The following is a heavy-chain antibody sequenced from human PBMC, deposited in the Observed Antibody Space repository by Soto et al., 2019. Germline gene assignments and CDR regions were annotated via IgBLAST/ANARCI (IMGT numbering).Heavy chain of an antibody. CDR2: IYSGGST. V-gene: IGHV3-66*01. Sequence: PGGSLRLSCAASGFTVSSNYMSWVRQAPGKGLEWVSVIYSGGSTYYAASVKGRFTNSRDNSKNTLYLQMNSMRAEDTAAYYCAKCSNYFLLGTLLRKVQHYYYYMDVWGKGTTVTVSS. D-gene: IGHD4-4*01. J-gene: IGHJ6*03. CDR3: AKCSNYFLLGTLLRKVQHYYYYMDV. CDR1: GFTVSSNY.